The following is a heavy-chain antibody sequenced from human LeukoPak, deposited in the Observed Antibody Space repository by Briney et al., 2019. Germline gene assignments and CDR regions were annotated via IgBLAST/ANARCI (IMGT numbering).Heavy chain of an antibody. D-gene: IGHD1-20*01. CDR3: ARNNWESLDY. CDR1: GASVISGPHY. Sequence: PSETLSLTCSVSGASVISGPHYWSWIRQPSGKGLDWIGYGVYPESTNYNPSLKSRVTISVDTSKRQFSLQLRSVTAADTAIYSCARNNWESLDYWGQGILVTVS. CDR2: GVYPEST. V-gene: IGHV4-61*01. J-gene: IGHJ4*02.